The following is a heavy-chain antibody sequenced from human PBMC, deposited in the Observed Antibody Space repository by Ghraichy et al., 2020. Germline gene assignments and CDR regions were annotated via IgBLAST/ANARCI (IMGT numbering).Heavy chain of an antibody. CDR1: GFTFSVHY. CDR3: ARDYAESGAYFDY. CDR2: IRNKTKGYTT. D-gene: IGHD3-10*01. V-gene: IGHV3-72*01. J-gene: IGHJ4*02. Sequence: LTCVASGFTFSVHYMDWVRQAPGKGLEWVGRIRNKTKGYTTEYAASVKGRFTISRDDSKNSLYLQMNSLKTEDTAMYYCARDYAESGAYFDYWSQGTPVTVAS.